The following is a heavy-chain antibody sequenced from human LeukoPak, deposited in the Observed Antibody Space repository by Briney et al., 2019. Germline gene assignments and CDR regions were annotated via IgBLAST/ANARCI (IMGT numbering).Heavy chain of an antibody. CDR1: GFTFSSFA. D-gene: IGHD3-10*01. CDR2: VSAGGGST. J-gene: IGHJ4*02. Sequence: GGSLRLSCAASGFTFSSFAMSWGRQAPGKGLEWVSSVSAGGGSTHYADSVKGRFTISRDNSKNTLYLQMNSLRAEDTALSYCAIRGEGDPFDYWGQGTLVTVSS. CDR3: AIRGEGDPFDY. V-gene: IGHV3-23*01.